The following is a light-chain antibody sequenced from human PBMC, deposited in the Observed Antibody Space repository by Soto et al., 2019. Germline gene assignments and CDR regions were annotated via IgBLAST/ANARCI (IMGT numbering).Light chain of an antibody. Sequence: QSVLTQPPSASGTPGQRVTISYSGSSSNIGTYTVNWYQQVPGTAPKLLIYSNNQRPSGVPDRFSGSKSGTSASLAISGLQSEDEADYYCAAWDASLNGVIFGGGTKVTVL. CDR3: AAWDASLNGVI. J-gene: IGLJ2*01. CDR1: SSNIGTYT. CDR2: SNN. V-gene: IGLV1-44*01.